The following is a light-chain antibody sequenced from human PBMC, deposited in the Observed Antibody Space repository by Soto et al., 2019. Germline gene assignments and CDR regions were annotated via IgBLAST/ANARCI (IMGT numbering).Light chain of an antibody. V-gene: IGLV1-51*01. CDR1: XXNIGNNF. CDR2: DNN. CDR3: GTWDSSLSVPYV. J-gene: IGLJ1*01. Sequence: QSVLTQPPSVSAAPGQKVTISXXXXXXNIGNNFVSWYQHLPGTAPKLLIYDNNKRPSGIPDRFSGSKSGTSATLAITGLQAGDEADYYCGTWDSSLSVPYVFGTGTKLTVL.